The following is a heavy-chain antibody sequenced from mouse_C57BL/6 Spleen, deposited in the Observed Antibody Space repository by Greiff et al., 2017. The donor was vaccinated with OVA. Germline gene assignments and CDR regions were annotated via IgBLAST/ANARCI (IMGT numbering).Heavy chain of an antibody. CDR1: GFTFSSYG. Sequence: EVKVIESGGDLVKPGGSLKLSCAASGFTFSSYGMSWVRQTPDKRLEWVATISSGGSYTYYPDRVKGRFTISRDNAKNTLYLQMSSLKSEDTAMYYCARHDGAFDYWGQGTTLTVSS. CDR3: ARHDGAFDY. D-gene: IGHD2-3*01. V-gene: IGHV5-6*01. J-gene: IGHJ2*01. CDR2: ISSGGSYT.